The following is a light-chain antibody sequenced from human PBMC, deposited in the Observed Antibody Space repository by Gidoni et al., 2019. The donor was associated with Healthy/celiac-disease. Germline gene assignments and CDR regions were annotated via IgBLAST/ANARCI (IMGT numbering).Light chain of an antibody. V-gene: IGKV1D-8*01. CDR3: QQYYSFPLT. CDR1: PGISSY. J-gene: IGKJ2*01. Sequence: VIWMTQSPSLLSASTGDRVTISCRMSPGISSYLAWYQQKPGKAPELLIYAASTLQSGVPSRFSGSGSGTDFTLTISCLQSEDFATYYCQQYYSFPLTFGQGTKLEIK. CDR2: AAS.